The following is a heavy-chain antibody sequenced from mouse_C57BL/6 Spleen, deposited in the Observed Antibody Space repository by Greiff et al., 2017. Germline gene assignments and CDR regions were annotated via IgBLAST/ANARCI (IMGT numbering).Heavy chain of an antibody. CDR1: GYAFSSSW. J-gene: IGHJ4*01. V-gene: IGHV1-82*01. CDR3: ARSRGDGYYDAMDY. Sequence: QVQLQQSGPELVKPGASVKISCKASGYAFSSSWMNWVKQRPGKGLEWIGRIYPGDGDTNYNGKFKGKATLTADKSSSTAYMQLSSLTSEDSAVYFCARSRGDGYYDAMDYWGQGTSVTVSS. D-gene: IGHD2-3*01. CDR2: IYPGDGDT.